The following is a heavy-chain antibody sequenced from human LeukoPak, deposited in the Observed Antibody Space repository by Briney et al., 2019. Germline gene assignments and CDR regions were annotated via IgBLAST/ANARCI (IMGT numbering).Heavy chain of an antibody. V-gene: IGHV4-61*08. CDR3: ARGHYYDSSGYYRAYDC. D-gene: IGHD3-22*01. Sequence: SQTLSLTCSVSGASIRSGGYYWTWIRQHPAKGLEWIGYIYYIGSTNYNPSLKSRVTISLDTSKNQFSLKLSSVTAADTAVYYCARGHYYDSSGYYRAYDCWGQGTLVTVSS. CDR1: GASIRSGGYY. J-gene: IGHJ4*02. CDR2: IYYIGST.